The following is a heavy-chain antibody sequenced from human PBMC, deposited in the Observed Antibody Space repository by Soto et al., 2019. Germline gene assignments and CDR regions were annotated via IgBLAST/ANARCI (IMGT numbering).Heavy chain of an antibody. Sequence: GGSLRLSCAASGFTFSSYAMSWVRQAPGKGLEWVSAISGSGGSTYYADSVKGRFTISRDNSKNTLYLQMNSLRAEDTAVYYCANLPTGDLVNNFDYWGQGTLVTVSS. CDR2: ISGSGGST. CDR3: ANLPTGDLVNNFDY. CDR1: GFTFSSYA. D-gene: IGHD7-27*01. V-gene: IGHV3-23*01. J-gene: IGHJ4*02.